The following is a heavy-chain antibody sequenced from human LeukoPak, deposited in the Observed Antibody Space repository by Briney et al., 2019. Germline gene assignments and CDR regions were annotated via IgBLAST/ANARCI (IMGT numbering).Heavy chain of an antibody. V-gene: IGHV4-59*01. D-gene: IGHD3-9*01. J-gene: IGHJ3*02. CDR2: IYYSGST. CDR3: ARNILTAGYDAFDI. CDR1: GGSISSYY. Sequence: SETLSLTCTVSGGSISSYYWSWIRQPPGKGLEWIGYIYYSGSTNYNPSLKSRVTISVDTSKNQFSLKLSFVTAADTAVYYCARNILTAGYDAFDIWGQGTMVTVSS.